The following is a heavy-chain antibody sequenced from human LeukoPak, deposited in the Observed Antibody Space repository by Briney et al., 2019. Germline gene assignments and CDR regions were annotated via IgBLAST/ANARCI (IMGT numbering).Heavy chain of an antibody. CDR1: GYTFTGYY. V-gene: IGHV1-2*02. J-gene: IGHJ4*02. D-gene: IGHD4-23*01. CDR3: AVDDYGGKSGPP. Sequence: ASVKVSCKASGYTFTGYYMHWVRQAPGQGLEWMGWINPNSGGTNYAQKFQGRVTMTRDTSISTAYMELSSLRSEDTAVYYCAVDDYGGKSGPPWGQGTLVTVSS. CDR2: INPNSGGT.